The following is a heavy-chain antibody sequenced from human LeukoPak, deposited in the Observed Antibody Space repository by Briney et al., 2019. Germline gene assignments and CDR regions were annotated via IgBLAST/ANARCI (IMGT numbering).Heavy chain of an antibody. CDR1: GGSISSYW. J-gene: IGHJ6*02. CDR3: AGGNYYDSSGGYGMDV. Sequence: SETLSLTCTVSGGSISSYWWSWIRQPPGKGLDWIGYIYNRGITKYNPSLKSRVTLSVDTSKNQFSLKLSSVTAADTAVYYCAGGNYYDSSGGYGMDVWGQGTTVTVSS. V-gene: IGHV4-59*01. D-gene: IGHD3-22*01. CDR2: IYNRGIT.